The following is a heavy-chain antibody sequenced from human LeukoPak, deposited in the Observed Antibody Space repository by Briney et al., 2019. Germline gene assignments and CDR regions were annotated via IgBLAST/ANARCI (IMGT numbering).Heavy chain of an antibody. CDR1: GGTFSSYA. J-gene: IGHJ4*02. V-gene: IGHV1-69*13. CDR3: ARDRGEYSSGWYGDY. D-gene: IGHD6-19*01. Sequence: ASVKVSCKASGGTFSSYAISWVRQAPGQGLEWMGGIIPIFGTANYAQKFQGRVTITADESTSTAYMELSSLSSEDTAVYYCARDRGEYSSGWYGDYWGQGTLVTVSS. CDR2: IIPIFGTA.